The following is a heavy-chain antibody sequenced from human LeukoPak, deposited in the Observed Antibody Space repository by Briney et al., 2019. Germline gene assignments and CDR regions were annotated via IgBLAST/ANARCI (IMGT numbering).Heavy chain of an antibody. CDR2: ISSKGDST. CDR3: ARDGSGLSGCWWYFDY. CDR1: GFTFSNYA. Sequence: AGGSLRLSCAAAGFTFSNYAMQWVRQAPGKGLEYVSAISSKGDSTYYANSVKGRFTISRDNSKNMLYLQMGSLRAEDMAVYYCARDGSGLSGCWWYFDYGGQGTLVTVSS. D-gene: IGHD3-10*01. V-gene: IGHV3-64*01. J-gene: IGHJ4*02.